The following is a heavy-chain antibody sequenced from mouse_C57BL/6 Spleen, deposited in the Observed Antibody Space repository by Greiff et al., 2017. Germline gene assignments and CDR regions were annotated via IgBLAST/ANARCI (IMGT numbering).Heavy chain of an antibody. Sequence: EVQLQQSGPELVKPGASVKISCKASGYSFTVYNMNWVKQSNGKSLEWIGVINPNYGTTSYNQKFKGKATLTVDQSSSTAYMQLNSLTSEDSAVYYCARNYYGSSYGYFDVWGTGTTVTVSS. V-gene: IGHV1-39*01. CDR1: GYSFTVYN. CDR2: INPNYGTT. CDR3: ARNYYGSSYGYFDV. D-gene: IGHD1-1*01. J-gene: IGHJ1*03.